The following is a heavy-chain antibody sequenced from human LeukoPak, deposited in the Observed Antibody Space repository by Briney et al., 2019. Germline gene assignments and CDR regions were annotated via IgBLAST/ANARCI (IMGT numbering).Heavy chain of an antibody. J-gene: IGHJ4*02. D-gene: IGHD3-3*01. V-gene: IGHV3-23*01. Sequence: GGSLRLSCAASGFTFSSYAMSWVRQAPGKGLEWVSAISGSGGSTYYADSVKGRFTISRDNAKNSLYLQMNSLRAEDTAVYYCARVGRFLEIDYWGQGTLVTVSS. CDR2: ISGSGGST. CDR1: GFTFSSYA. CDR3: ARVGRFLEIDY.